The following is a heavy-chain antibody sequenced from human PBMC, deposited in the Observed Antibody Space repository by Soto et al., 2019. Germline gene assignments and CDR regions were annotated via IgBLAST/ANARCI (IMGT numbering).Heavy chain of an antibody. D-gene: IGHD5-18*01. CDR2: VYVSGST. V-gene: IGHV4-4*07. CDR3: ARDSAMVGIFDF. J-gene: IGHJ4*02. CDR1: GDSISDYY. Sequence: ETLSLTCTVSGDSISDYYWTWIRQPAGKGLEWIGRVYVSGSTTYNPSLQGRVTISLDTSKNQFSLRLTSLTAADTAIYYCARDSAMVGIFDFWGRGTQVTVPQ.